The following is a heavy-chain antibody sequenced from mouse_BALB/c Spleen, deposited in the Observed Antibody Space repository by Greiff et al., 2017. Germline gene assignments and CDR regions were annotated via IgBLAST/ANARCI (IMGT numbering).Heavy chain of an antibody. D-gene: IGHD1-1*01. Sequence: EVHLVESGGGLVQPGGSLKLSCAASGFTFSSYGMSWVRQTPDKRLELVATINSNGGSTYYPDSVKGRFTISRDNAKNTLYLQMSSLKSEDTAMYYCARDRGGSYSSFWGQGTLVTVSA. CDR1: GFTFSSYG. J-gene: IGHJ3*01. V-gene: IGHV5-6-3*01. CDR2: INSNGGST. CDR3: ARDRGGSYSSF.